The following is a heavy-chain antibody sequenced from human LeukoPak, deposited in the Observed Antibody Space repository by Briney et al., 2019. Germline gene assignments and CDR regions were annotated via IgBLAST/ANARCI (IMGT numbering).Heavy chain of an antibody. V-gene: IGHV4-39*07. D-gene: IGHD1-1*01. CDR1: GGSISSSSYY. CDR3: ARVTSIQLFDY. J-gene: IGHJ4*02. CDR2: IYYSGST. Sequence: SETLSLTCTVSGGSISSSSYYWGWIRQPPGKGLEWIGSIYYSGSTYYNPSLKSRVTISVDTSKNQFSLKLSSVTAADTAVYYCARVTSIQLFDYWGQGTLVTVSS.